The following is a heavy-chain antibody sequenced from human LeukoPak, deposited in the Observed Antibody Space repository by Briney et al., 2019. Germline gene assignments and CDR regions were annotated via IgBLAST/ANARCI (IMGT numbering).Heavy chain of an antibody. D-gene: IGHD3-22*01. J-gene: IGHJ1*01. CDR3: ARGYYDSSGYGFQH. CDR1: GFTFSSYE. V-gene: IGHV3-48*03. Sequence: GGSLRLSCAASGFTFSSYEMNWVRQAPGKGLEWVSYISSSGSTIYYADSVKGRFTISRDNAKNSLYLQMNSLRAEDTAVYYCARGYYDSSGYGFQHWGQGTLVTVSS. CDR2: ISSSGSTI.